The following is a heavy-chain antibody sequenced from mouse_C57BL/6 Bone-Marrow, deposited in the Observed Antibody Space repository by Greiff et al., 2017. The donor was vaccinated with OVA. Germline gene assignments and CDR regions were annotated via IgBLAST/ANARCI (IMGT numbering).Heavy chain of an antibody. CDR2: ILPSIGRT. D-gene: IGHD2-3*01. CDR3: AREGGYYPFAY. V-gene: IGHV15-2*01. Sequence: QVQLKESGSELRSPGSSVKLSCKDFDSEVFPIAYMSWVRQKPGHGFEWIGGILPSIGRTIYGEKFEDKATLDADTLSNTAYLELNSLTSEDSAIYYCAREGGYYPFAYWGQGTLVTVSA. J-gene: IGHJ3*01. CDR1: DSEVFPIAY.